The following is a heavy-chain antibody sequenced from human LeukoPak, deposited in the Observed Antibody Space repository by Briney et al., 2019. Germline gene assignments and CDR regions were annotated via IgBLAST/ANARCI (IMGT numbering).Heavy chain of an antibody. V-gene: IGHV1-69*05. CDR1: GGTFSSYA. J-gene: IGHJ6*03. Sequence: ASVKVSCKASGGTFSSYAIRWVRQAPGQGLEWMGGIIPIFGTANYAQKFQGRVTITTDESTSTAYMELSSLRSEDTAVYYCARAVSLYYYMDVWGKGTTVTVSS. D-gene: IGHD2-8*01. CDR3: ARAVSLYYYMDV. CDR2: IIPIFGTA.